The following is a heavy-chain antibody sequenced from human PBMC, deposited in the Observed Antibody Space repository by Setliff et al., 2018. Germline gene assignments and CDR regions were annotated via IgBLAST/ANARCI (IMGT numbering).Heavy chain of an antibody. D-gene: IGHD3-22*01. J-gene: IGHJ1*01. V-gene: IGHV3-48*03. Sequence: SLRLSCAASGFTFSSYEMNWVRQAPEKGLEWVSYISSSGSTIYYADSVKGRFTISRDNAKNSLYLQMNSLRAEDTAVYYCARGPTGSSGYPQYFQHWGQGTLVTVSS. CDR1: GFTFSSYE. CDR2: ISSSGSTI. CDR3: ARGPTGSSGYPQYFQH.